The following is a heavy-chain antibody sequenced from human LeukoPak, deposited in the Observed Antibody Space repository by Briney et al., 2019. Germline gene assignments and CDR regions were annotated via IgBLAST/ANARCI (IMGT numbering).Heavy chain of an antibody. CDR3: ANGGSIAVATPLDY. CDR2: ITGSGGST. CDR1: GFTFSYA. D-gene: IGHD6-19*01. J-gene: IGHJ4*02. V-gene: IGHV3-23*01. Sequence: GGSLRLSCAASGFTFSYAMSWVRQAPGKGLEWVSGITGSGGSTYYADSVKGRFTISRDNSKNTLYLQMNSLSAEDTAVYYCANGGSIAVATPLDYWGQGTLVTVSS.